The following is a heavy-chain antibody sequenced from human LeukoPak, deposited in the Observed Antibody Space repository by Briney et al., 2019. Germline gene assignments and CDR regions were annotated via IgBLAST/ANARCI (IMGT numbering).Heavy chain of an antibody. CDR1: GYTFTSYG. CDR3: ARDPYSFLQLVVWFAP. V-gene: IGHV1-18*01. CDR2: ISAYNGNT. Sequence: ASVKVSCKASGYTFTSYGISWVRQAPGQGLEWMGWISAYNGNTNYAQKLQGRVTMTTDTSTSTTYMELRSLRSDDTAVYYCARDPYSFLQLVVWFAPWGQGTLVTVSS. D-gene: IGHD2-21*01. J-gene: IGHJ5*02.